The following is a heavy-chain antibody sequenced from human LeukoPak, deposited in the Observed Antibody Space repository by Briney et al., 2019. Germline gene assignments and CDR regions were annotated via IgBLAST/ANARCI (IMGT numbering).Heavy chain of an antibody. CDR2: IYYSGST. J-gene: IGHJ3*02. CDR1: GGSISSSSYY. V-gene: IGHV4-39*07. CDR3: AKDQWDYDSSGYSHAFDI. D-gene: IGHD3-22*01. Sequence: PSETLSLTCTVSGGSISSSSYYWGWIRQPPGKGLEWIGSIYYSGSTYYNPSLKSRVTISVDTSKNQFSLKLSSVTAADTAVYYCAKDQWDYDSSGYSHAFDIWGQGTMVTVSS.